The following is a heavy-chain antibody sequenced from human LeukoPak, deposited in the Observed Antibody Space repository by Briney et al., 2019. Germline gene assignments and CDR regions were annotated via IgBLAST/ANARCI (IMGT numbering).Heavy chain of an antibody. CDR2: INQDGSET. CDR3: SGDPGDY. D-gene: IGHD7-27*01. V-gene: IGHV3-7*04. J-gene: IGHJ4*02. Sequence: GGSLRLSCAPSRFTFNSDWMGCGRQAPGKGLEWVANINQDGSETYYVDSVEGRFTISRDNAKNSLFLQMSSLRAEDTAVYFCSGDPGDYWGQGTLVTVSS. CDR1: RFTFNSDW.